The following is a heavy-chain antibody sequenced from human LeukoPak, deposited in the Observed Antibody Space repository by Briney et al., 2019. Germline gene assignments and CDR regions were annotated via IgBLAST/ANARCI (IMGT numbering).Heavy chain of an antibody. Sequence: GGSLRLSCAASGFTVSSNYMSWVRQAPGKGLEWVSVIYSGGSTYYADSVKGQFTISRDNSKNTLYLQMNSLRAEDTAVYYCAREGGYDYRGVDYWGQGTLVTVSS. J-gene: IGHJ4*02. D-gene: IGHD5-12*01. V-gene: IGHV3-53*01. CDR1: GFTVSSNY. CDR2: IYSGGST. CDR3: AREGGYDYRGVDY.